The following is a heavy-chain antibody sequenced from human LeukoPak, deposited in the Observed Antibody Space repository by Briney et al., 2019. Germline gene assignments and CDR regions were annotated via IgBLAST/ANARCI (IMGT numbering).Heavy chain of an antibody. CDR3: ARDAYSGYDENWFHP. D-gene: IGHD5-12*01. CDR2: IYSGGST. J-gene: IGHJ5*02. Sequence: PGGSLRLSCAASGFTVSSNYMSWVRQGPGKGLEWVPVIYSGGSTYYADSVKGRFTISRDNSKNTLYLQMNSLRAEDTAVYYCARDAYSGYDENWFHPWGQGTLVTVSS. V-gene: IGHV3-66*01. CDR1: GFTVSSNY.